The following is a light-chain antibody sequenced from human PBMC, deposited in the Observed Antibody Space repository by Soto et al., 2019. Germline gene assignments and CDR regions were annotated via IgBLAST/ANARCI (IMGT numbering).Light chain of an antibody. V-gene: IGLV2-14*01. CDR1: SSDVGGYNY. J-gene: IGLJ1*01. CDR2: EVS. CDR3: SSYTSSSTGV. Sequence: QSALTQPASGSGSPGQSITISCTGTSSDVGGYNYVSWYQQHPGKAPKLMIYEVSNRPSGVSNRLSGSKSGNTASLTISGLQAETEADYYCSSYTSSSTGVVVTVTKLTVL.